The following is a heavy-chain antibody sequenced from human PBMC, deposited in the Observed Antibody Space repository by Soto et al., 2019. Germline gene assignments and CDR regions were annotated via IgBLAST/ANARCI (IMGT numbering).Heavy chain of an antibody. CDR2: IYYSGST. J-gene: IGHJ3*02. CDR1: GGSISSYY. Sequence: SETLSLTCTVSGGSISSYYWSWIRQPPGKGLEWIGYIYYSGSTNYNPSLKSRVTISVDTSKNQFSLKLSSVTAADTAVYYCARRKQWLGDAFDIWGQGTMVTV. CDR3: ARRKQWLGDAFDI. D-gene: IGHD6-19*01. V-gene: IGHV4-59*08.